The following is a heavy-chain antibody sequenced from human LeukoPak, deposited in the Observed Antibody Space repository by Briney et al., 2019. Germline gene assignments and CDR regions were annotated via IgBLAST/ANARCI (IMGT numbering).Heavy chain of an antibody. CDR3: ATELAWGYERYYYGMDV. CDR1: GYTFTSYD. V-gene: IGHV1-8*01. CDR2: MNPNSGNT. D-gene: IGHD5-12*01. Sequence: ASVKVSCKASGYTFTSYDINWVRQATGQGLEWMGWMNPNSGNTGYAQKFQGRVTMTEDTSTDTAYMELSSLRSEDTAVYYCATELAWGYERYYYGMDVWGQGTMVTVSS. J-gene: IGHJ6*02.